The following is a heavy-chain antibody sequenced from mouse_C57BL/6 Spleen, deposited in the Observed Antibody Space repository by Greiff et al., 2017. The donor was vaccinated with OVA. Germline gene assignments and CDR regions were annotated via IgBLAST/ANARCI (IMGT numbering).Heavy chain of an antibody. V-gene: IGHV1-64*01. CDR3: ATVVADYYAMDY. CDR1: GYTFTSYW. Sequence: VQLQQPGAELVKPGASVKLSCKASGYTFTSYWMHWVKQRPGQGLEWIGMIHPNSGSTNYNEKFKSKATLTVDKSSSPAYMQLSSLTSEDSAVYYCATVVADYYAMDYWGQGTSVTVSS. J-gene: IGHJ4*01. CDR2: IHPNSGST. D-gene: IGHD1-1*01.